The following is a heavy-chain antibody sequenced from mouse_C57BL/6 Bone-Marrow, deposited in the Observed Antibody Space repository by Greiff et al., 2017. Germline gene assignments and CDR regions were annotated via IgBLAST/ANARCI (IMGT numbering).Heavy chain of an antibody. CDR2: ISNLAYSI. CDR1: GFTFSDYG. V-gene: IGHV5-15*01. Sequence: EVKLQESGGGLVQPGGSLKLSCAASGFTFSDYGMAWVRQAPRKGPEWVAFISNLAYSIYYAATVTGRFTISRENAKNTLYLEMSSLRSEDTAMYYCARGYYAMDYWGQGTSVTVSS. J-gene: IGHJ4*01. CDR3: ARGYYAMDY.